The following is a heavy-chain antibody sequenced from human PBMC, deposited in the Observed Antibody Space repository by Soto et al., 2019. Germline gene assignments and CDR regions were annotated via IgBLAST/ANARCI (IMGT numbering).Heavy chain of an antibody. J-gene: IGHJ5*02. CDR3: ARGLVTGGQRFDP. Sequence: SETLSLTCTVSGGSISSYYWSWIRQPPGKGLEWIGYIYYSGSTNYNPSLKSRVTISVDTSKNQFSLKLSSVTAADTAVYYCARGLVTGGQRFDPWGQGTLVTVSS. V-gene: IGHV4-59*01. CDR2: IYYSGST. D-gene: IGHD3-10*01. CDR1: GGSISSYY.